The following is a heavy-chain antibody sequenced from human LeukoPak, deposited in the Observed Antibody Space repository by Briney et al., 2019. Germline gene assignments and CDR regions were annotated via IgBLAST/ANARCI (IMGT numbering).Heavy chain of an antibody. CDR3: ARHLWVGSGSGYFDY. D-gene: IGHD3-10*01. CDR1: GGSISSYY. Sequence: SETLSLTCTVSGGSISSYYWSWIRQPAGKGLEWIGRIYTSGSTYYNPSLKSRVTISVDTSKNQFSLKLSSVTAADTAVYYCARHLWVGSGSGYFDYWGQGTLVTVSS. J-gene: IGHJ4*02. V-gene: IGHV4-4*07. CDR2: IYTSGST.